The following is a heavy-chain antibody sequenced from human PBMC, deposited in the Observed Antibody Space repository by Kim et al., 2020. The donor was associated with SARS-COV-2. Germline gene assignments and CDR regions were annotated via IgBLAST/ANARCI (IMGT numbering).Heavy chain of an antibody. Sequence: GRSLRLSCAASGFTFWGYTMNWVRQAPGKGLEWVSLFYGGADATRYADSVKGRFTISRDNSKSTLYLQMTTLRVEDTAVYYCVKGTGFILPSDSTYNLDV. CDR3: VKGTGFILPSDSTYNLDV. CDR2: FYGGADAT. J-gene: IGHJ6*01. V-gene: IGHV3-23*03. CDR1: GFTFWGYT. D-gene: IGHD1-26*01.